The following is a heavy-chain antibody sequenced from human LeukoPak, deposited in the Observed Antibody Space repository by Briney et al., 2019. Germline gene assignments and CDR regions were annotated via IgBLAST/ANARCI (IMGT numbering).Heavy chain of an antibody. CDR1: GGSISSYY. CDR3: ARGLIGFGELYLDY. D-gene: IGHD3-10*01. V-gene: IGHV4-59*01. Sequence: PETLSLTCTVSGGSISSYYWSWIRQPPGKGLEWIGYIYYSGSTNYNPSLKSRVTISVDTSKNQFSLKLSSVTAAGTAVYYCARGLIGFGELYLDYWGQGTLVTVSS. CDR2: IYYSGST. J-gene: IGHJ4*02.